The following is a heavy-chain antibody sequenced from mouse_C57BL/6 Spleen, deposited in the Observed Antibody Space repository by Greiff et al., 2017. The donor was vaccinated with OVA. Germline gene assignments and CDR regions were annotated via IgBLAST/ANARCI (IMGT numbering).Heavy chain of an antibody. J-gene: IGHJ3*01. CDR3: ARHEGFAWFAY. CDR1: GFTFSSYG. Sequence: EVKLMESGGDLVKPGGSLKLSCAASGFTFSSYGMSWVRQTPDKRLEWVATISIGGSYTYYPDSVKVRFTISRDNAKNTLYLQMSRLKSEDTAMYYCARHEGFAWFAYWGQGTLVTVSA. CDR2: ISIGGSYT. V-gene: IGHV5-6*01.